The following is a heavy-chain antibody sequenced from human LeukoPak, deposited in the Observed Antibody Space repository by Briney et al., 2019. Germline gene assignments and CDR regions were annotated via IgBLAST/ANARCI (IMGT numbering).Heavy chain of an antibody. CDR1: GFTVSSNY. CDR3: ARDKRRDNGDYYYYYYGMDV. J-gene: IGHJ6*02. D-gene: IGHD4-17*01. V-gene: IGHV3-66*01. Sequence: PGGSLRLSCAASGFTVSSNYMSWVRQAPGKGLEWVSVIYSGGSTYYADSVKGRLTISRDNSKNTLYLQMNSLRAEDTAVYYCARDKRRDNGDYYYYYYGMDVWGQGTTVTVSS. CDR2: IYSGGST.